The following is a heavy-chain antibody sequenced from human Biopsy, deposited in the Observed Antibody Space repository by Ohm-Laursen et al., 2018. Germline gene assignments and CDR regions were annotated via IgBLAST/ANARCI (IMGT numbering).Heavy chain of an antibody. CDR2: MNPDSGNT. CDR1: GYIFTSYE. CDR3: ARADPPLFYYGSGSSNWFDP. V-gene: IGHV1-8*01. Sequence: ASVKVSCKASGYIFTSYEINWVRQATGQGLEWMGWMNPDSGNTGYAQNFQGRVTMTRNTSISTAYMELSSLRSEDTAVYFCARADPPLFYYGSGSSNWFDPWGQGTLVTVSS. J-gene: IGHJ5*02. D-gene: IGHD3-10*01.